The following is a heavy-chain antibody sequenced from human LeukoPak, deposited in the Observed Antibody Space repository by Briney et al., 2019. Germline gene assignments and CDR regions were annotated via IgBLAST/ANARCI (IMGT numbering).Heavy chain of an antibody. CDR3: ARANSSGPYYYYGMDV. D-gene: IGHD6-6*01. V-gene: IGHV3-30*04. J-gene: IGHJ6*02. Sequence: GRSLRLSCAASGFTFSSYAMHWVRQAPGKGLEWVAVISYDGSNKYYADSVKGRFTISRDNSKNTLYLQMNSLRAEDTAVYYCARANSSGPYYYYGMDVWGQGTTVTVSS. CDR2: ISYDGSNK. CDR1: GFTFSSYA.